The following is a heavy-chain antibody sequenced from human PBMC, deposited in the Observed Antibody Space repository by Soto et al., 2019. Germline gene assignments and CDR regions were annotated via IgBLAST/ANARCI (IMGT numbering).Heavy chain of an antibody. CDR1: GYSFTSYW. Sequence: GESLKISCKGSGYSFTSYWISWVRQMPGKGLEWMGRIDPSDSYTNYSPSFQGHVTISADKSISTAYLQWSSLKASDTAMYYCARRIAVAGRNNWFDPWGQGTLVTVPS. V-gene: IGHV5-10-1*01. D-gene: IGHD6-19*01. CDR2: IDPSDSYT. CDR3: ARRIAVAGRNNWFDP. J-gene: IGHJ5*02.